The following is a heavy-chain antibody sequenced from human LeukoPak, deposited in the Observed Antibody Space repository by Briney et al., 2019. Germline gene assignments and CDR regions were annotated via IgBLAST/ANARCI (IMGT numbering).Heavy chain of an antibody. CDR3: AKDHADSIAVAGDDAFDI. Sequence: PSETLSLTCTVSGGYISSSSYYWGWIRQPPGKGLEWIGSIYYSGSTYYNPSLKSRVTISVDTSKNQFSLKLSSVTAADTAVYDCAKDHADSIAVAGDDAFDIWGQGTMVTVSS. D-gene: IGHD6-19*01. CDR2: IYYSGST. CDR1: GGYISSSSYY. V-gene: IGHV4-39*07. J-gene: IGHJ3*02.